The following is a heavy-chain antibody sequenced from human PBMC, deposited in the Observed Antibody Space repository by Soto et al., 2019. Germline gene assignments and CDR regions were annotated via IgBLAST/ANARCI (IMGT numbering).Heavy chain of an antibody. CDR2: ISHDGINK. CDR1: GFTFSSYA. D-gene: IGHD2-2*01. J-gene: IGHJ4*02. V-gene: IGHV3-30-3*01. CDR3: GRCTSTSCHLGSDY. Sequence: WSLRLSCAASGFTFSSYAMNWVRQAPGKGLEWVALISHDGINKYYADSVRGRFTISRDSSTNTLYLQMNSPRAADTAVYYCGRCTSTSCHLGSDYWGQGTLVTVPS.